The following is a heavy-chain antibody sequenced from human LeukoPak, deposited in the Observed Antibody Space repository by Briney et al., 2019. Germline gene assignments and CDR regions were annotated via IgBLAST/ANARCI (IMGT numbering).Heavy chain of an antibody. J-gene: IGHJ4*02. CDR2: ISSRSYNI. V-gene: IGHV3-48*02. CDR1: GFTFSRKS. D-gene: IGHD3-22*01. Sequence: GGSLRLSCAASGFTFSRKSMNWVCQAPGKGLEWISYISSRSYNIYYADSVKGRFTISRDNANNSLYLEMNSLRDEDTAVYYCARDGYYDSSNDFDYWGQGTLVTVSS. CDR3: ARDGYYDSSNDFDY.